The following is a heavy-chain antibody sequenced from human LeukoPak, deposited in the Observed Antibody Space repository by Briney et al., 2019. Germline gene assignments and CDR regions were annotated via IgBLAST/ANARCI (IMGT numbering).Heavy chain of an antibody. CDR3: ARAQNYYDSSGRIHWYFDL. V-gene: IGHV4-61*02. D-gene: IGHD3-22*01. J-gene: IGHJ2*01. CDR1: GGSISSGSYY. CDR2: IYTSGGT. Sequence: PSRTLSLTCTVSGGSISSGSYYWSWIRQPAGKGLEWIGRIYTSGGTNYNPSLKSRVTISVDTSKSQFSLNLSSATAADTAVYYCARAQNYYDSSGRIHWYFDLWGRGTLVTVSS.